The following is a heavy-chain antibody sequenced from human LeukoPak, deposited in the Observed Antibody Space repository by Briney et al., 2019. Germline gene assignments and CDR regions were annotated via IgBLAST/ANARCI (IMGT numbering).Heavy chain of an antibody. CDR1: GFIFSTYW. J-gene: IGHJ3*02. CDR2: IDSNGIST. V-gene: IGHV3-74*01. CDR3: VRDYDGSGTRSAFDI. Sequence: GGSLRLSCAASGFIFSTYWMHWVRQAPGKGLVWVSRIDSNGISTSYADSVKGRFTISRDNAKKTLYLQMNSLRAEDTAVYFCVRDYDGSGTRSAFDIWGQGTMVTVSS. D-gene: IGHD3-10*01.